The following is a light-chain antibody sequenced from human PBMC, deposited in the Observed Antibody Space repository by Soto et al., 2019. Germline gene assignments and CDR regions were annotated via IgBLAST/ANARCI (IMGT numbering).Light chain of an antibody. CDR1: QGIGNG. V-gene: IGKV1-17*01. Sequence: DIQMTQSPSSLAASVGDRVTITCRASQGIGNGLSWFQQKPGKAPKRLIYAASTLQSGVPSRFSGSGSGTEFTLTISSRQPEDFATYYCLRHNDYPITFGQVTRLEIK. CDR3: LRHNDYPIT. J-gene: IGKJ5*01. CDR2: AAS.